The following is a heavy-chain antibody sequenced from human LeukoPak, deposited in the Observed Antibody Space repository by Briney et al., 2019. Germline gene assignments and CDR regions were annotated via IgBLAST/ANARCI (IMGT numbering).Heavy chain of an antibody. CDR2: TYYRSKWYN. CDR3: AREVKQQLVLKGVRFDGMDV. CDR1: GDSVSSNSAA. V-gene: IGHV6-1*01. Sequence: SQTLSLTCAISGDSVSSNSAAWNWIRQSPSRGLEWLGRTYYRSKWYNDYAVSVKSRITINPDTSKNQFSLQLNSVTPDDRAVYYCAREVKQQLVLKGVRFDGMDVWGQGTTFTVSS. D-gene: IGHD6-13*01. J-gene: IGHJ6*02.